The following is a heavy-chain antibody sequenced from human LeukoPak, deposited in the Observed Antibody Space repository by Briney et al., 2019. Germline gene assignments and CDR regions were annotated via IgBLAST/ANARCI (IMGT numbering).Heavy chain of an antibody. CDR3: AKDRMDPVNY. V-gene: IGHV3-23*01. CDR1: GFTFTNHG. CDR2: ITGSGDRT. D-gene: IGHD2-2*03. J-gene: IGHJ4*02. Sequence: GGSLRLSCAASGFTFTNHGMSWVRQALGKGLEWVSAITGSGDRTYHADSVKGRFTISRDNSKNTQYLQMNSLRAEDTALYYCAKDRMDPVNYWGQGTLVTVSS.